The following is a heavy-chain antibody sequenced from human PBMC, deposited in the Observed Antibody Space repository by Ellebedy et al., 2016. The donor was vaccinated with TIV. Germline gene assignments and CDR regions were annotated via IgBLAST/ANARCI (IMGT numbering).Heavy chain of an antibody. V-gene: IGHV3-30*03. Sequence: GESLKISXVASGFTFRSHGIYWVRQAPGKGLEWVAAISSDGSNKYYADSVKGRFTISRDNSKNTLYLQMNSLRTDDMAVYYCARGGSSGSSDYWGQGTLVTVSS. CDR2: ISSDGSNK. CDR3: ARGGSSGSSDY. CDR1: GFTFRSHG. D-gene: IGHD3-10*01. J-gene: IGHJ4*02.